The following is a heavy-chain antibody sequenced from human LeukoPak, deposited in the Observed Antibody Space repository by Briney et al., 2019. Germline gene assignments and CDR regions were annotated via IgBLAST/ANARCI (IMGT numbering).Heavy chain of an antibody. Sequence: SETLSLTCTVSGGPISSFYWSWIRQSPGKGLEWIGYVYDSGSTDYNPSLKSRVTMSMDTSANQFSLRLTSVTAADTAIYYCARRYSGSSFTYWGRGTLVTVSS. D-gene: IGHD1-26*01. J-gene: IGHJ4*02. CDR2: VYDSGST. CDR3: ARRYSGSSFTY. CDR1: GGPISSFY. V-gene: IGHV4-59*08.